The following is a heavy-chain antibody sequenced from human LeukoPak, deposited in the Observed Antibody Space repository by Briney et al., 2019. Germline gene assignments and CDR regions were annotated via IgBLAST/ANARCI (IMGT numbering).Heavy chain of an antibody. D-gene: IGHD6-6*01. CDR3: ASYRQLWY. V-gene: IGHV4-34*01. CDR2: INHSGST. CDR1: GGSFSGYY. J-gene: IGHJ4*02. Sequence: SETLSLTCAVYGGSFSGYYWSWIRQPPGKGLEWIGEINHSGSTNYNPSLRSRVTISVDTSKNQFSLKLSSVTAADTAVYYCASYRQLWYWGQGTLVTVSS.